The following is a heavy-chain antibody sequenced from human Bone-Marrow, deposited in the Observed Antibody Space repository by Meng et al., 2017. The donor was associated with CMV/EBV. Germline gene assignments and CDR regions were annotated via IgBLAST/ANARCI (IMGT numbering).Heavy chain of an antibody. D-gene: IGHD2-15*01. Sequence: WVRQAPGQGLEWMGRIIPILGIANYAQKFQGRVTITADKSTSTAYMELSSLRSEDTAVYYCASAFSGGYCSGGSCRRPHYYYYGMDVWGQGTTVTVSS. CDR3: ASAFSGGYCSGGSCRRPHYYYYGMDV. V-gene: IGHV1-69*02. J-gene: IGHJ6*02. CDR2: IIPILGIA.